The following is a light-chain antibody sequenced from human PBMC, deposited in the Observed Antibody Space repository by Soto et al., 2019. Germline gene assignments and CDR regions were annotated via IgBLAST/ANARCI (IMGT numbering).Light chain of an antibody. Sequence: QSVLTQPASVSGSPGQSITISCTGTSSDVGGYNYVSWYQQHPGKAPQLMIYAVSNRPSGVSNRFSGSKSGSTASLTISGLQAEDEADYYCTAYTSSNTYVFGPGTKVTVL. J-gene: IGLJ1*01. CDR2: AVS. CDR1: SSDVGGYNY. V-gene: IGLV2-14*01. CDR3: TAYTSSNTYV.